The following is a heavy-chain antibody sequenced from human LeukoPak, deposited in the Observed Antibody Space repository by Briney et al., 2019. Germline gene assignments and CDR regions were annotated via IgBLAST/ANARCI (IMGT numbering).Heavy chain of an antibody. CDR2: IYYSGST. Sequence: PSETLSLTCTVSGGSISSSSYYWGWIRQPPGKGLEWIGSIYYSGSTYYNPSLKSRVTISVDTSKNQFSLKLSSVTAADTAVYYYARGGTGYCSGGSCYPPGLSWFDPWGQGTLVTVSS. J-gene: IGHJ5*02. CDR1: GGSISSSSYY. V-gene: IGHV4-39*07. D-gene: IGHD2-15*01. CDR3: ARGGTGYCSGGSCYPPGLSWFDP.